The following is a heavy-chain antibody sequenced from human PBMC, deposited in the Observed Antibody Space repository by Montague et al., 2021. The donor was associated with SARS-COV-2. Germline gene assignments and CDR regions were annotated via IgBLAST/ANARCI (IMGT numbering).Heavy chain of an antibody. V-gene: IGHV4-34*01. D-gene: IGHD4-23*01. J-gene: IGHJ4*02. CDR1: GGSFSGYY. Sequence: SETLSLTCAVYGGSFSGYYWTWIRQSPGKGLEWIAEINHSGSTNYNFDPSFRSRVTISVDTSKSQFSLTLTSVTAADTGVYYCARWDPQTLTLIGLRGKSAMDYWGQGTLVTVSS. CDR2: INHSGST. CDR3: ARWDPQTLTLIGLRGKSAMDY.